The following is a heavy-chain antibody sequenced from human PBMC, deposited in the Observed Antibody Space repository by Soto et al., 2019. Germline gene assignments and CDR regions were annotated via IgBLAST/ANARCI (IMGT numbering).Heavy chain of an antibody. J-gene: IGHJ6*02. Sequence: GGSLRLSCAASGFIFSSSAMSWVRQAPGKGLEWVSTISGSGGSTYNANSVKGRFTISRDNSKTTLYLQMDSLRAEDTALYYCARESADYDILTGYYQYGMDVWGQGTTVTVSS. D-gene: IGHD3-9*01. CDR2: ISGSGGST. CDR3: ARESADYDILTGYYQYGMDV. V-gene: IGHV3-23*01. CDR1: GFIFSSSA.